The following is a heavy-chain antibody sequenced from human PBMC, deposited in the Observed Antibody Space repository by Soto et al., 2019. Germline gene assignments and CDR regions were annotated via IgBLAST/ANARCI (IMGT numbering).Heavy chain of an antibody. Sequence: EVQLVESGGGLVQPGGSLRLVCVDSGSTRASHGMAWVRQAPGKGLEWVANIRQDGTEIHSVEAVRGRFIISSDNAKKSVYMQMNSLRGEDIDRYYGATEGYFCSDFYGWFGAWGQRPIVPGSS. D-gene: IGHD3-3*01. V-gene: IGHV3-7*01. CDR1: GSTRASHG. J-gene: IGHJ5*02. CDR2: IRQDGTEI. CDR3: ATEGYFCSDFYGWFGA.